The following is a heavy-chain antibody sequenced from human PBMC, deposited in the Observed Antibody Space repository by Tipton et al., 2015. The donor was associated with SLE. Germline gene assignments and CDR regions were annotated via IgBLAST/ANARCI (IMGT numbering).Heavy chain of an antibody. D-gene: IGHD3-22*01. CDR3: ARDGYDAFDI. J-gene: IGHJ3*02. Sequence: TLSLTCAVYGGSFSGYYWSWIRQPPGKGLEWIGEINHSGSTNYNPSLKSRVTISVDTSKNQFSLKLSSVTAADTAVYYCARDGYDAFDIWGQGTMVTVSS. CDR1: GGSFSGYY. V-gene: IGHV4-34*01. CDR2: INHSGST.